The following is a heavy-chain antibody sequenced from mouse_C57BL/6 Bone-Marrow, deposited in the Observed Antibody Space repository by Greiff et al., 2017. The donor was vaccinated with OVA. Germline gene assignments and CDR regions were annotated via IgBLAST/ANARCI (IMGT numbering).Heavy chain of an antibody. D-gene: IGHD1-1*01. CDR2: INPGSGGP. J-gene: IGHJ4*01. CDR3: ASPLYYGSSSHAMDY. Sequence: VQLQQSGAELVRPGTSVKVSCKASGYAFTNYLIEWVKQRPGQGLEWIGVINPGSGGPTYNEKFKGKATLTADKSSSTAYMQLSSLTSEDSAVYFCASPLYYGSSSHAMDYWGQGTSVTVSS. CDR1: GYAFTNYL. V-gene: IGHV1-54*01.